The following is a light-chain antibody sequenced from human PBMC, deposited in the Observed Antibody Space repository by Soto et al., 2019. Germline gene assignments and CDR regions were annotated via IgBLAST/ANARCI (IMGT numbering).Light chain of an antibody. CDR3: SSYTSTTTRV. Sequence: QSVLTQPASVSGYPGQSITISCTGTSSDVGGYNYVSWYQQHPGKGPKLMIYEVSNRPSGVSNRFSGSKSGNTATLTISELQAEDEADYYCSSYTSTTTRVFGTGTKVTVL. CDR2: EVS. CDR1: SSDVGGYNY. V-gene: IGLV2-14*03. J-gene: IGLJ1*01.